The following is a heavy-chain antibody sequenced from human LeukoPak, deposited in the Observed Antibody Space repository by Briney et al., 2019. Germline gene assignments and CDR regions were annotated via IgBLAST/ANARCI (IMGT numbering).Heavy chain of an antibody. CDR3: ARVRDSSSWYYDY. Sequence: SETLSLTCTVSGGSISSYYWSWIRQPPGKGLEWIGYIYYSGSTNYNPSLKSRVTISVDTSKNQFSLKLSSVTAADTAVYYCARVRDSSSWYYDYWGQGTLVTVSS. CDR1: GGSISSYY. CDR2: IYYSGST. D-gene: IGHD6-13*01. V-gene: IGHV4-59*01. J-gene: IGHJ4*02.